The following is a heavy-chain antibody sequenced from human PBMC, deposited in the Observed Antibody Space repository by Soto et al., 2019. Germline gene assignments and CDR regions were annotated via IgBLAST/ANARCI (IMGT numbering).Heavy chain of an antibody. CDR1: GFTFSSYW. CDR3: AREYCTNGVCYAYYYYGMDV. CDR2: IKQDGSEK. V-gene: IGHV3-7*03. Sequence: GGSLRLSCAASGFTFSSYWMSWVRQAPGKGLEWVANIKQDGSEKYYVDSVKGRFTISRDNAKNSLYLQMNSLRAEDTAVYYCAREYCTNGVCYAYYYYGMDVWGQGTTVTVSS. D-gene: IGHD2-8*01. J-gene: IGHJ6*02.